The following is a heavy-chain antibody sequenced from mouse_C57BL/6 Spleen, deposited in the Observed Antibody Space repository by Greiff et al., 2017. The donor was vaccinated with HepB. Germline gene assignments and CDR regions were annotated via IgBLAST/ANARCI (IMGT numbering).Heavy chain of an antibody. CDR1: GYTFTSYW. CDR2: IHPNSGST. V-gene: IGHV1-64*01. J-gene: IGHJ3*01. Sequence: QVQLQQPGAELVKPGASVKLSCKASGYTFTSYWMHWVKQRPGQGLEWIGMIHPNSGSTNYNEKFKSKATLTVDKSSSTAYMQLSSLTSEDSAVYYCARPFYYGSSQAWFAYWGQGTLVTVSA. D-gene: IGHD1-1*01. CDR3: ARPFYYGSSQAWFAY.